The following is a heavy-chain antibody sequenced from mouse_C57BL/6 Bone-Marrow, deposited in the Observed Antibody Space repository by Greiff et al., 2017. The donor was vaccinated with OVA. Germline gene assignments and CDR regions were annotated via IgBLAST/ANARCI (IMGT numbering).Heavy chain of an antibody. V-gene: IGHV5-12*01. D-gene: IGHD1-1*01. J-gene: IGHJ2*01. CDR1: GFTFSDYY. CDR2: ISNGGGST. Sequence: EVMLVESGGGLVQPGGSLKLSCAASGFTFSDYYMYWVRQTPEKRLEWVAYISNGGGSTYYPDTVKGRFTISRDNAKNTLYLQMSRLKSEDTAMYYCARRGHYYGTFDYWGQGTTLTVSS. CDR3: ARRGHYYGTFDY.